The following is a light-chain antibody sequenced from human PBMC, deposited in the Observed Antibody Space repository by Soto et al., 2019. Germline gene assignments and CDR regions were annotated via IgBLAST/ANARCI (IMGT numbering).Light chain of an antibody. J-gene: IGKJ4*02. Sequence: EIVLTQSPGILSLSPGERASLSCRASQSVSSNYLAWYQQKPGQAPRLLIYGASRRATGIPDRFSGSGSGTDFTLTVSRLEPEDVAVYYCQQYGSSPLTFGGGTRVQIK. V-gene: IGKV3-20*01. CDR3: QQYGSSPLT. CDR2: GAS. CDR1: QSVSSNY.